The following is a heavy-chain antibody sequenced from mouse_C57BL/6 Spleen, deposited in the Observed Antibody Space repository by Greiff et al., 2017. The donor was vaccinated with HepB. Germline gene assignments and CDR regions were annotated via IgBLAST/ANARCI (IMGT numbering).Heavy chain of an antibody. J-gene: IGHJ2*01. Sequence: EVQLQQSGPGLVKPSQSLSLTCSVTGYSITSGYYWNWIRQFPGNKLEWMGYISYDGSNNYNPSLKNRISITRDTSKNQFFLKLNSVTTEDTAAYYCAIGYSNYYFDYWGQGTTLTVSS. CDR3: AIGYSNYYFDY. CDR2: ISYDGSN. V-gene: IGHV3-6*01. D-gene: IGHD2-5*01. CDR1: GYSITSGYY.